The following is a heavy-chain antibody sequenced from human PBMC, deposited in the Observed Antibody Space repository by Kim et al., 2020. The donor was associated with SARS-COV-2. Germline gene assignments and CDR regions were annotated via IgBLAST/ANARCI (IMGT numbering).Heavy chain of an antibody. Sequence: SETLSLTCAVSGGSISSSNWWSWVRQPPGKGLEWIGEIYHSGSTNYNPSLKSRVTISVDKPKNQFSLKLSSVTAADTAVYYCARRSGNSPYSSGWYYFDYWGQGTLVTVSS. CDR1: GGSISSSNW. CDR3: ARRSGNSPYSSGWYYFDY. CDR2: IYHSGST. V-gene: IGHV4-4*02. J-gene: IGHJ4*02. D-gene: IGHD6-19*01.